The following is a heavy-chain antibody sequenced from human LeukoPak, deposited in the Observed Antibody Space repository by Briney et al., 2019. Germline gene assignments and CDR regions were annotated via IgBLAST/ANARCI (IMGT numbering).Heavy chain of an antibody. V-gene: IGHV3-23*01. J-gene: IGHJ4*02. Sequence: GGSLRLSCAASGFIFSNSGMNWVRQAPGKGLEWVSTISGSGDSTYYADSVKGRFTISRDNSKNTLYLQMNSLRAEDTAVYYCAKTVYYDSSGDDYWGQGTLVTVSS. CDR2: ISGSGDST. D-gene: IGHD3-22*01. CDR1: GFIFSNSG. CDR3: AKTVYYDSSGDDY.